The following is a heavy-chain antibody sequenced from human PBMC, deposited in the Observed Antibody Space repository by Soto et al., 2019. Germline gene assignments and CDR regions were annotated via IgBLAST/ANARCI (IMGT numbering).Heavy chain of an antibody. CDR1: GITVSSYG. CDR2: IWYDGSNK. J-gene: IGHJ6*02. D-gene: IGHD5-12*01. V-gene: IGHV3-33*01. CDR3: ATVSRWLQFVYYYYCIDV. Sequence: GGSLRLSCAASGITVSSYGMQWVRQAPGKGLEWVVDIWYDGSNKYYADSVKGRFTISRDNSKNTLYLQMNSLRAEDTALSYSATVSRWLQFVYYYYCIDVWAQGSTVTVSS.